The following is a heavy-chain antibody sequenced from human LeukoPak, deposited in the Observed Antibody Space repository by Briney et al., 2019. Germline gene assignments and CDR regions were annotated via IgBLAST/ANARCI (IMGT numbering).Heavy chain of an antibody. CDR3: ARRKLSSSWTVDY. J-gene: IGHJ4*02. CDR1: GFTFSSYW. V-gene: IGHV3-7*05. Sequence: SGGSLRLSCAASGFTFSSYWMSWVRQAPGKGLEWVANIKQDGSEKYYVDSVKGRFTISRDNAKNSLYLQMNSLRAEDTAVYFCARRKLSSSWTVDYWGQGTLVTVSS. CDR2: IKQDGSEK. D-gene: IGHD6-13*01.